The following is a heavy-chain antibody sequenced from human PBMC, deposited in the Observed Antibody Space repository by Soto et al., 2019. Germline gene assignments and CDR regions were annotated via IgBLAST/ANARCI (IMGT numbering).Heavy chain of an antibody. J-gene: IGHJ6*02. CDR2: INHSGST. CDR3: ARGGHYYDSSGYPDYYYYGMDV. Sequence: SETLSLTCAVYGGSFSGYYLSWIRQPPGKGLECIGEINHSGSTNYNPSLKSRVTISVDTSKNQFSLKLSSVTAADTAVYYCARGGHYYDSSGYPDYYYYGMDVWGQGTTVTVYS. CDR1: GGSFSGYY. D-gene: IGHD3-22*01. V-gene: IGHV4-34*01.